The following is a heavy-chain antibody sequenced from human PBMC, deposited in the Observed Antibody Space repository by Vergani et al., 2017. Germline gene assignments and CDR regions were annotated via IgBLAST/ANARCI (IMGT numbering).Heavy chain of an antibody. CDR2: ISGSGVSA. Sequence: EVQLVESGGGLVQPGGSLRLSCAASGFTFSSYWMSWVRQAPGKGLEWVSGISGSGVSAYYTDSVKGRFTISRDNSKNMLFLQMNNLRTEDTAIYYCAKQYFVSGNDLFDYWGQGTLVTVSS. V-gene: IGHV3-23*04. J-gene: IGHJ4*02. CDR1: GFTFSSYW. D-gene: IGHD3-10*01. CDR3: AKQYFVSGNDLFDY.